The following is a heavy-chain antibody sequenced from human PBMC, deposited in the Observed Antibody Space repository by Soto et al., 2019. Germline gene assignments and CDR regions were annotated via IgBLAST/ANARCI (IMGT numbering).Heavy chain of an antibody. CDR1: GLTVSSNY. CDR3: VRIRPPRYYSMDV. J-gene: IGHJ6*02. CDR2: IYTGGTT. D-gene: IGHD3-3*02. V-gene: IGHV3-53*04. Sequence: EVQLVESGGTLVQPGGSLRLSCAASGLTVSSNYMSWVRQAPGKGLEWVSVIYTGGTTYYADSVKGRFTISRQNSMNTLDLQMKSLRTEDTAVYYCVRIRPPRYYSMDVWGQGTTVTVSS.